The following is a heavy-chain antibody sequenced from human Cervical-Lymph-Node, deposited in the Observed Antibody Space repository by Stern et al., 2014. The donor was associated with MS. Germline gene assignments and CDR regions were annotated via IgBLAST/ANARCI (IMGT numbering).Heavy chain of an antibody. CDR2: SRSKANSYTT. CDR3: VRRNYVALDH. V-gene: IGHV3-72*01. CDR1: GLTFSAPY. J-gene: IGHJ4*02. D-gene: IGHD1-7*01. Sequence: EVQLVESGGGFVQPGGSLRLSCAVSGLTFSAPYMDWVRQAPGQGLEWVGRSRSKANSYTTEYAASGKGRFTISRDESENSFNLQMNSLQTDDTAVYYCVRRNYVALDHWGQGTLVTVSS.